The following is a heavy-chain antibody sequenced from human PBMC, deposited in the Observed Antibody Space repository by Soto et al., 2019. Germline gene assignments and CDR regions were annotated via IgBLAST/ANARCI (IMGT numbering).Heavy chain of an antibody. CDR1: GYTFSNFA. CDR2: INPGNWNT. Sequence: ASVKVSCKASGYTFSNFAMHWVRQAPGQRLEWMGWINPGNWNTKYSQKFQGRVTITRDTSASTAYMELGSLRSEDTAVYYCAINYGSGSYYNYRWFDPWGQGTLVTVSS. D-gene: IGHD3-10*01. J-gene: IGHJ5*02. V-gene: IGHV1-3*01. CDR3: AINYGSGSYYNYRWFDP.